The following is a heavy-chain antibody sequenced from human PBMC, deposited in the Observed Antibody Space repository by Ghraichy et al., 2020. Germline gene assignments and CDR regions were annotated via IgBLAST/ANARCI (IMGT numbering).Heavy chain of an antibody. CDR3: TGIKLVATDY. J-gene: IGHJ4*02. D-gene: IGHD2-15*01. V-gene: IGHV3-73*01. CDR1: GFTFSDSS. Sequence: GGSLRLSCAASGFTFSDSSIHWVRQASGRGLEWVGRIRSKTDNYATVYAASVKGRFTISRDDSKNTAFLQMNSLKTEDTAMYYCTGIKLVATDYWGQGSLVTVSS. CDR2: IRSKTDNYAT.